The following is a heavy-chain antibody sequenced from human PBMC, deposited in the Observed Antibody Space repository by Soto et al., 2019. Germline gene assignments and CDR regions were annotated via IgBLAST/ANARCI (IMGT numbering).Heavy chain of an antibody. V-gene: IGHV3-15*01. Sequence: GGSLRLSCAASGFTFSNAWMSWVRQAPGKGLEWVGRIKGKTDGGTTDYAAPVKGRFTISRDDSKNTLYLQMNSLKTEDTAVYYCTTTYYNILTGYYGAFDIWGQGTMVTVSS. D-gene: IGHD3-9*01. J-gene: IGHJ3*02. CDR1: GFTFSNAW. CDR3: TTTYYNILTGYYGAFDI. CDR2: IKGKTDGGTT.